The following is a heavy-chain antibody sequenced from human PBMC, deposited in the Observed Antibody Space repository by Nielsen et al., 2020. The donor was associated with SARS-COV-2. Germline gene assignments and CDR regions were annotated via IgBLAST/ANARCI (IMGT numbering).Heavy chain of an antibody. CDR1: GYTFTSYA. CDR3: AREQQLGQAFPGHIAVASGPDY. Sequence: ASVKVSCKASGYTFTSYAMNWVRQAPGQGLEWMGWINTNTGNPTYAQGFTGRFVFSLDTSVSTAYLQISSLKAEDTAVYYCAREQQLGQAFPGHIAVASGPDYWGQGTLVTVSS. V-gene: IGHV7-4-1*02. CDR2: INTNTGNP. D-gene: IGHD6-19*01. J-gene: IGHJ4*02.